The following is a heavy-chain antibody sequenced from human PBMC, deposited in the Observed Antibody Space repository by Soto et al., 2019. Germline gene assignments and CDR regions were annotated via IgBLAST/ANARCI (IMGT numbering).Heavy chain of an antibody. Sequence: SETLSLTCTVSGGSISSSSYYWGWIRQPPGKGLEWIGSIYYSGSTYYNPSLKSRVTISVDTSKNQFSLKLSSVTAADSAVYYCARHVIAAALFDYWGQGTLVTVSS. CDR1: GGSISSSSYY. V-gene: IGHV4-39*01. CDR2: IYYSGST. CDR3: ARHVIAAALFDY. D-gene: IGHD6-13*01. J-gene: IGHJ4*02.